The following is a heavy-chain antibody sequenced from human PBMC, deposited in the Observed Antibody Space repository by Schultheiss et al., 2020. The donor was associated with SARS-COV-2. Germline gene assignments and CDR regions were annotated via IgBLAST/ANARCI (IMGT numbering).Heavy chain of an antibody. CDR3: ARVGYYDFWSGYSRSSSDYYFDN. CDR1: GFTFSSYN. D-gene: IGHD3-3*01. V-gene: IGHV3-48*02. J-gene: IGHJ4*02. CDR2: ISDSGTTI. Sequence: GESLKISCAASGFTFSSYNMVWVRQAPGKGLDWVSYISDSGTTIYYADSVKGRFTISRDNAKNSLYLQMNSLRDEDTAIYYCARVGYYDFWSGYSRSSSDYYFDNWGQGTLVTVAS.